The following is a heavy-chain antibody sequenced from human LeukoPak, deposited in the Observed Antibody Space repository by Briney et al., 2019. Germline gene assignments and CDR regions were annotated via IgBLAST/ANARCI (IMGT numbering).Heavy chain of an antibody. J-gene: IGHJ4*02. Sequence: PGGSLRLSCAASGXTFSNYWMTWVRQAPGKGLEWVANIKQDGSEKYYVDSVKGRFTISRDSTKNSLYLQMNSLRAEDTAVYYCAREGTDYWGQGTLVTVSS. V-gene: IGHV3-7*04. D-gene: IGHD1-1*01. CDR3: AREGTDY. CDR1: GXTFSNYW. CDR2: IKQDGSEK.